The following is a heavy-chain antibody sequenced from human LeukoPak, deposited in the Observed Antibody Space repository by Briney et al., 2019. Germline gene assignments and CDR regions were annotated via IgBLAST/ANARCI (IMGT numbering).Heavy chain of an antibody. CDR1: GFAFSTYA. V-gene: IGHV3-23*01. J-gene: IGHJ4*02. CDR3: AKDQHGWIFGAGVD. Sequence: HSGGSLRLSCAASGFAFSTYAMSWVRQAPGKGLEWVSGITSGGGTTYYADSVEGRFTISRDNSKNTLYLQMNSLRAEDTAVYYCAKDQHGWIFGAGVDWGQGTLVTVSS. CDR2: ITSGGGTT. D-gene: IGHD3-3*01.